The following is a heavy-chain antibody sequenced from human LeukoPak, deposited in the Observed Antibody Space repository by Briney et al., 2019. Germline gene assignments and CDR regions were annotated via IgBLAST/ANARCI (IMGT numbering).Heavy chain of an antibody. D-gene: IGHD3-9*01. CDR2: INPNSGGT. CDR3: ARAYYDIFMDV. V-gene: IGHV1-2*02. J-gene: IGHJ6*03. Sequence: ASVKASCKASGYTFTDYYMHWVRQAPGQGLEWMGWINPNSGGTNYAQKFQGRVTMTRDTSISTAYMGLSRLTSDDTAVYYCARAYYDIFMDVWGKGTTVTISS. CDR1: GYTFTDYY.